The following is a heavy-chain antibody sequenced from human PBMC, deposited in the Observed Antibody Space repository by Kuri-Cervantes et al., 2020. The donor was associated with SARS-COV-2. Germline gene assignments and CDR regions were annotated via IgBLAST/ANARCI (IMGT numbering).Heavy chain of an antibody. D-gene: IGHD7-27*01. CDR3: AGDLRLGNSLDY. J-gene: IGHJ4*02. Sequence: GESLKISCAASGFSLSRYTMNWVRQAPGKALEWVSSISGSGSYIYYADSVKGRFTISKESGENSLYLHMNSLRGDDTAVYYCAGDLRLGNSLDYWGQGTLVTVSS. V-gene: IGHV3-21*01. CDR2: ISGSGSYI. CDR1: GFSLSRYT.